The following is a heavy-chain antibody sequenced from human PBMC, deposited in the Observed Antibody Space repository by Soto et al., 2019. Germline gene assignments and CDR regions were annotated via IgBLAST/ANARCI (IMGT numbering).Heavy chain of an antibody. V-gene: IGHV1-18*01. Sequence: QVHLVQSGAEVRKPGASVKVSCKGSGYTFTTYGITWVRQAPGQGLEWMGWISAHNDNTNYAQKDQGRVTVTRDTSTKTAYKELRNLRAGETAVSYCGRGRYGDYWGQGALVTVSS. D-gene: IGHD1-1*01. CDR2: ISAHNDNT. J-gene: IGHJ4*02. CDR1: GYTFTTYG. CDR3: GRGRYGDY.